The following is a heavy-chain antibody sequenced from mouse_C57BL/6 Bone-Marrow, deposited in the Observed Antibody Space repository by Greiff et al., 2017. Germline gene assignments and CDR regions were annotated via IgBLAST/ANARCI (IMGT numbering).Heavy chain of an antibody. CDR2: ISDGGSYT. J-gene: IGHJ3*01. Sequence: EVKLVESGGGLVKPGGSLKLSCAASGFTFSSYAMSWVRQTPEKRLEWVATISDGGSYTYYPDNVKGRFTLSRDNAKNNLYLQMSHLKSEDTAMYYGARDLLAYWGQGTLVTVSA. CDR3: ARDLLAY. CDR1: GFTFSSYA. V-gene: IGHV5-4*03.